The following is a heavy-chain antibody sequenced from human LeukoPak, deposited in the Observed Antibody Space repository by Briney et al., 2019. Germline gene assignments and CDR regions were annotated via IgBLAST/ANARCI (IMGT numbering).Heavy chain of an antibody. CDR3: ARENYDILTGAHNSFDL. J-gene: IGHJ5*02. Sequence: SETLSLTCTVSGGSISGYFWSWIRQPPGKGLEWIGYIYYTGSINYNPSLKSRVTISMDTSKNQFSLRLSSVTAADTAVYYCARENYDILTGAHNSFDLWGQGTLVTVSS. CDR1: GGSISGYF. D-gene: IGHD3-9*01. CDR2: IYYTGSI. V-gene: IGHV4-59*01.